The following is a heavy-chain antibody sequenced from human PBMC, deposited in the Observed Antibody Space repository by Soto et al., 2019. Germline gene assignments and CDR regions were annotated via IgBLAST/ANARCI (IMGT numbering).Heavy chain of an antibody. V-gene: IGHV1-3*01. Sequence: ASVKVSCKASGYTFTDYAMHWVRQAPGQRLEWMGWINAGNGNTKYSQKLQGRVTITRDTSASTVYMELSSLRSEDTAVYYCARDLGGWPDYWGQGTLVTVSS. CDR1: GYTFTDYA. CDR3: ARDLGGWPDY. CDR2: INAGNGNT. J-gene: IGHJ4*02. D-gene: IGHD2-15*01.